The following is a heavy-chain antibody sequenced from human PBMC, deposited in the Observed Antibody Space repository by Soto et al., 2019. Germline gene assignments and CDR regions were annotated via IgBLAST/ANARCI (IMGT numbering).Heavy chain of an antibody. D-gene: IGHD6-13*01. CDR2: ISGSGGST. CDR3: AKDKAAGIALYYYGMDV. Sequence: PGGSLRLSCAASGFTFSSYAMSWVRQAPGKGLEWVSAISGSGGSTYYADSVKGRFTISRDNSKNTLYLQMNSLRAEDTAVYYCAKDKAAGIALYYYGMDVWGQGTTVTVSS. V-gene: IGHV3-23*01. CDR1: GFTFSSYA. J-gene: IGHJ6*02.